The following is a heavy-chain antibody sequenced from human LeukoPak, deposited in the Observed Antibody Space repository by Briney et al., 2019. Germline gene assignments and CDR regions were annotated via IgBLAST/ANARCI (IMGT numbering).Heavy chain of an antibody. CDR1: GFTFSSYS. J-gene: IGHJ3*02. CDR3: ARARRITGTTDLTDAFDI. D-gene: IGHD1-7*01. V-gene: IGHV3-21*01. Sequence: GGSLRLSCAASGFTFSSYSMNWVRQAPGKGLEWVSSISSSSSYIYYADSVKGRFTISRDNAKNSLYLQMNSLRAEDTAVYYCARARRITGTTDLTDAFDIWGQGTMVTVSS. CDR2: ISSSSSYI.